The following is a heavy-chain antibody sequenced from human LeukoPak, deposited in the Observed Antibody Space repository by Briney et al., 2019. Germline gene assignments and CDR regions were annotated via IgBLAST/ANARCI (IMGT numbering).Heavy chain of an antibody. V-gene: IGHV3-48*01. CDR1: GGTFSNFY. J-gene: IGHJ3*02. CDR3: ARGRDHGFDI. Sequence: GGSLRLSCAASGGTFSNFYMNWVRQAPGKGLEWVAYITDSGRNIYYADSVQGRFTISRDNAKNSLYLQMNSLRPEDTAVYYCARGRDHGFDIWGQGTMVTVSS. D-gene: IGHD1-14*01. CDR2: ITDSGRNI.